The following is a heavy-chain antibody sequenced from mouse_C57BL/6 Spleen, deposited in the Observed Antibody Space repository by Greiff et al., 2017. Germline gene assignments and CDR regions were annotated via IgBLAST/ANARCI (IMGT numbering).Heavy chain of an antibody. J-gene: IGHJ2*01. CDR3: ARWGTTVLDY. D-gene: IGHD1-1*01. CDR1: GYTFTSYW. CDR2: IDPSDSET. Sequence: QVQLQQPGAELVRPGSSVKLSCKASGYTFTSYWMHWVKQRPIQGLEWIGNIDPSDSETHYNQKFKDKATLTVDKSSSTAYMQLSSLTSEDSAVYYCARWGTTVLDYWGQGTTRTVSS. V-gene: IGHV1-52*01.